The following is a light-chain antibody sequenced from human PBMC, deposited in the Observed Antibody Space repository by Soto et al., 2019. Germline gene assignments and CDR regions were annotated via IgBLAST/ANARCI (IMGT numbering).Light chain of an antibody. CDR3: QQYNSYWT. V-gene: IGKV3-15*01. Sequence: EIVMMQSPATLSVSPGERATLSCRASQSVSSNLAWYQQKPGQAPRLLIYGASTRATGIPARFGGSGSGTEFTLTINSLQSEDFATYYCQQYNSYWTFGQGTKVEIK. CDR2: GAS. J-gene: IGKJ1*01. CDR1: QSVSSN.